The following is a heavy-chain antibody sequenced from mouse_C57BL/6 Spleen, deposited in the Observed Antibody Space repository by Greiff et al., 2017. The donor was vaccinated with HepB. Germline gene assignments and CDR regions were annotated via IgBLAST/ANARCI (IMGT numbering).Heavy chain of an antibody. V-gene: IGHV1-7*01. Sequence: QVQLQQSGAELAKPGASVKLSCKASGYTFTSYWMHWVKQRPGQGLEWIGYINPSSGYTKYNQKFKDKATLTADKSSSTAYMQLSSLTYEDSAVYYCATNNWEGAYYFDYWGQGTTLTVSS. CDR2: INPSSGYT. CDR1: GYTFTSYW. CDR3: ATNNWEGAYYFDY. D-gene: IGHD4-1*02. J-gene: IGHJ2*01.